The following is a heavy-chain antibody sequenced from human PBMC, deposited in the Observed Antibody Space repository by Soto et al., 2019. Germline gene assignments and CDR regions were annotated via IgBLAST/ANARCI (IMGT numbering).Heavy chain of an antibody. J-gene: IGHJ4*02. CDR3: TKDWLVVSTIPHN. Sequence: EEHLLESGGDLVQPGGSLRLSCAASGFMFDNYAMSWIRQAPGKGLEWVAGISASGESIHYADAVKGQFIVSRDNANNALYLQMSSLRVEDTATYYCTKDWLVVSTIPHNWGQGTRVTVSS. CDR1: GFMFDNYA. V-gene: IGHV3-23*01. D-gene: IGHD5-12*01. CDR2: ISASGESI.